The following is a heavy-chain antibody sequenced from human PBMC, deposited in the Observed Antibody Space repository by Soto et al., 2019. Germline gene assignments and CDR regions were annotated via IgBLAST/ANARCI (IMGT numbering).Heavy chain of an antibody. CDR1: GFTFSSYW. J-gene: IGHJ5*02. Sequence: EVQLVESGGGLVQPGGSLRLSCAASGFTFSSYWMHWVRQAPGKGLVWVSRINSDGSSTSYADSVKGRFTISRDNAKNTLYLQMNSLRAEDTAVYYCARDPLSLGYCSGASCHPTWGQGTLVTVSS. D-gene: IGHD2-15*01. CDR2: INSDGSST. CDR3: ARDPLSLGYCSGASCHPT. V-gene: IGHV3-74*01.